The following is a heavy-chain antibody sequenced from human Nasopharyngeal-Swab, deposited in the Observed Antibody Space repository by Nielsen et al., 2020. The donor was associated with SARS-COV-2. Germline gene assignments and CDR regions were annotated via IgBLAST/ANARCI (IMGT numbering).Heavy chain of an antibody. Sequence: GESLKIPCEASGFTFSSYPMQWVRPAPGKGLEWVSVISYGGGDEHYADSVKGRFTISRDNSKNTLYLQMNSLTVDDTAVYYCARSYNPGGFGWLLSNDWGQGTLVTVSS. CDR3: ARSYNPGGFGWLLSND. J-gene: IGHJ4*02. D-gene: IGHD3-9*01. CDR1: GFTFSSYP. V-gene: IGHV3-30*04. CDR2: ISYGGGDE.